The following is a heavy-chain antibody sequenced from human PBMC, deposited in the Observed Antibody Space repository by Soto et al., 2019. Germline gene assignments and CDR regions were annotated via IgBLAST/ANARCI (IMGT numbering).Heavy chain of an antibody. CDR3: ARERRDYGSGSYSWFDP. CDR2: IYYSGST. Sequence: SETLSLTCTVSGGSISSGFYYWSWIRQHPGKGLEWIGYIYYSGSTYYNPSLKSRVTISVDTSKNQFSLKLSSVTAADTAVYYCARERRDYGSGSYSWFDPWGQGTLVTVSS. V-gene: IGHV4-31*03. D-gene: IGHD3-10*01. J-gene: IGHJ5*02. CDR1: GGSISSGFYY.